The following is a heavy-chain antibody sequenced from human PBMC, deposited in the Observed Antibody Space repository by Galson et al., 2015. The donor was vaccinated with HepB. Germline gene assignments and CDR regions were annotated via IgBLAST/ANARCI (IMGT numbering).Heavy chain of an antibody. CDR3: VPTARGSGRGY. V-gene: IGHV3-64D*06. Sequence: SLRLSCAASGFTFSTYAVHWVRQAPGKGLEYVSAISSNGGSTYYADSVKGRFTISRDNSKNTLYLQMSSLRAEDTAVYYCVPTARGSGRGYWGQGTLVTVSS. CDR2: ISSNGGST. J-gene: IGHJ4*02. D-gene: IGHD3-10*01. CDR1: GFTFSTYA.